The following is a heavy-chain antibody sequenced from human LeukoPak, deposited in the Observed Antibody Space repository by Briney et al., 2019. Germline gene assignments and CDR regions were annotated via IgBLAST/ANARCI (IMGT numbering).Heavy chain of an antibody. D-gene: IGHD6-19*01. CDR2: INHSGST. J-gene: IGHJ4*02. Sequence: SETLSLTCAVYGGSFSEYDWSWIRQPPGKGLDWIAEINHSGSTNYNPSLNSRVTISVDTSKTQFSLKLSSVTAADTAVYYCARDPRGLGMAGTFDYWGQGTLVTVSS. CDR3: ARDPRGLGMAGTFDY. V-gene: IGHV4-34*01. CDR1: GGSFSEYD.